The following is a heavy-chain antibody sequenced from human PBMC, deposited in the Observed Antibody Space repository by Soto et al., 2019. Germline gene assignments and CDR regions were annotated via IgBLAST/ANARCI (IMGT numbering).Heavy chain of an antibody. CDR3: TRRGGSTTGCYDN. D-gene: IGHD2-2*01. CDR1: GFPFSSYW. V-gene: IGHV3-74*03. J-gene: IGHJ4*02. CDR2: INGDGSSI. Sequence: GGSLRLSCAASGFPFSSYWMHWVRQAPGKGLVWVSRINGDGSSITYADSVKGRFTISRDNAKNTLYLQMNRLSDEDAAVYYCTRRGGSTTGCYDNWGRGTLVTVSS.